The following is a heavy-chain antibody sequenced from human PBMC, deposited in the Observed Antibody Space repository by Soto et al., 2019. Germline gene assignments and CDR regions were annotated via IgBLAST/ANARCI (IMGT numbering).Heavy chain of an antibody. CDR2: IIPIFGTA. CDR3: ATGGLRFLEWLSRDHQYYYYGMDV. V-gene: IGHV1-69*06. D-gene: IGHD3-3*01. CDR1: GGTFSSYA. J-gene: IGHJ6*02. Sequence: ASVKVSCKASGGTFSSYAISWVRQAPGRGLEWMGGIIPIFGTANYAQKFQGRVTITADKSTSTAYMELSSLRSEDTAVYYCATGGLRFLEWLSRDHQYYYYGMDVWGQGTTVTVSS.